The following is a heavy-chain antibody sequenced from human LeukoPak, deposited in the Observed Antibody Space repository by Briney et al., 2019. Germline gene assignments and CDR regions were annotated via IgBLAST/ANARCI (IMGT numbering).Heavy chain of an antibody. D-gene: IGHD3-10*01. CDR3: ARVRVGAYDFEY. CDR2: INPDGSTT. CDR1: GFIFSSHW. V-gene: IGHV3-74*01. J-gene: IGHJ4*02. Sequence: GSLRLSCAASGFIFSSHWMHWVRQVPGKGLVWVSRINPDGSTTTYADSVKGRFTISRDNAKNTLYLQMNSLRAEDTAVYYCARVRVGAYDFEYWGQGTLVTVSS.